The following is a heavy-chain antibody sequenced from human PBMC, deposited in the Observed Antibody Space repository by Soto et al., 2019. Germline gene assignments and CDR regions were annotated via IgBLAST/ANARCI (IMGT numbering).Heavy chain of an antibody. CDR2: ISGSGGST. CDR1: GFTFSSYA. D-gene: IGHD5-18*01. J-gene: IGHJ4*02. Sequence: PGGSLRLSCAASGFTFSSYAMSWVRQAPGKGLEWVSAISGSGGSTYYADSVKGRFTISRDNSKNTLYLQMNSLRAEDKAVYYCAKLGRYSYGRRSTFDYWGQGTLVTVSS. CDR3: AKLGRYSYGRRSTFDY. V-gene: IGHV3-23*01.